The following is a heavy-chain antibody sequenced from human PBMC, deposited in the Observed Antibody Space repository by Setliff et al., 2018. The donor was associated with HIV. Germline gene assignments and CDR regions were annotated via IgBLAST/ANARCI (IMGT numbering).Heavy chain of an antibody. V-gene: IGHV3-11*04. CDR3: ARDRERWLQSRLFDP. CDR2: ITSSGSTI. Sequence: PGGSLRLSCAGSDSGDSGFIFSDYFMTWVRQAPGKGLEWLCYITSSGSTIYYADSVKGRFTISRDNAKSSLYLQMNSLRAEDTAIYYCARDRERWLQSRLFDPWGQGTLVTVSS. CDR1: GFIFSDYF. D-gene: IGHD4-4*01. J-gene: IGHJ5*02.